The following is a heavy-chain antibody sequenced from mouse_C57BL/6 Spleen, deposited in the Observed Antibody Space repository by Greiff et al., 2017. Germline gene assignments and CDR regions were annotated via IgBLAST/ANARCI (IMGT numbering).Heavy chain of an antibody. D-gene: IGHD1-1*01. Sequence: VQLQQSGAELVRPGASVTLSCKASGYTFTDYEMHWVKQTPVHGLEWIGAIDPETGGTAYNQKFKGKAILTADKSSSTAYMELRSLTSEDSAVYYCTISTTVGATTGFAYWGQGTLVTVSA. CDR2: IDPETGGT. CDR3: TISTTVGATTGFAY. J-gene: IGHJ3*01. CDR1: GYTFTDYE. V-gene: IGHV1-15*01.